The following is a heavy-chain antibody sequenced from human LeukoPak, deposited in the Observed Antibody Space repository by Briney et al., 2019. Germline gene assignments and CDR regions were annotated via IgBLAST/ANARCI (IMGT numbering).Heavy chain of an antibody. CDR1: GYSISSGYY. Sequence: SETLSLTCTVSGYSISSGYYWGWIRQPPGKGLEWIGSIYHSVSTYYNPSLKSRVTISVDTSKNQFSLKLSSVTAADTAVYYCARVGFYYGSGESYYYYYMDVWGKGTTVTVSS. J-gene: IGHJ6*03. CDR3: ARVGFYYGSGESYYYYYMDV. D-gene: IGHD3-10*01. CDR2: IYHSVST. V-gene: IGHV4-38-2*02.